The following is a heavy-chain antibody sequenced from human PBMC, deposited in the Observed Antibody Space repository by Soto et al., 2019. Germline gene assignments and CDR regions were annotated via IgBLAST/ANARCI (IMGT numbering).Heavy chain of an antibody. CDR2: ISYDGSNK. D-gene: IGHD6-19*01. Sequence: QVQLVESGGGVVQPGRSLRLSCAASGFTFSSYGMHWVRQAPGKGLEWVAVISYDGSNKYYADSVKGRFTISRDNSKNTLYLQMNSLRAEDTAVYYWAKEYSSGWDYYGMDVWGQGTTVTVSS. CDR3: AKEYSSGWDYYGMDV. J-gene: IGHJ6*02. V-gene: IGHV3-30*18. CDR1: GFTFSSYG.